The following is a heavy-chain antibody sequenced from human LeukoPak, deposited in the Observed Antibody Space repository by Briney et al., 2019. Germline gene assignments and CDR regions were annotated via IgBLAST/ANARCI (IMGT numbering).Heavy chain of an antibody. CDR3: ARDSRSGWGNWFDP. V-gene: IGHV4-39*07. J-gene: IGHJ5*02. CDR1: GGSISSTIYY. Sequence: SETLSLTCTVSGGSISSTIYYWGWIRQPPGKELEWIGSIYYRGSTYYNPSLKSRVAISVDTSKNQFSLKLSSVTAADTAVYYCARDSRSGWGNWFDPWGQGTLVTVSS. CDR2: IYYRGST. D-gene: IGHD6-19*01.